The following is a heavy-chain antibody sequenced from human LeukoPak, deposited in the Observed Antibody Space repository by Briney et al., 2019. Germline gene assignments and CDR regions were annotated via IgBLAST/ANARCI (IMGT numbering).Heavy chain of an antibody. CDR3: ARRDYSSGQDY. Sequence: SETLSLTCTVSGGSISSSSYYWGWIRQPPGKGLEWIGSIYYSGSTYYDPSLKSRVTISVDTSKNQFSLKLSSVTAADTAVYYCARRDYSSGQDYWGQGTLVTVSS. D-gene: IGHD6-19*01. CDR2: IYYSGST. CDR1: GGSISSSSYY. V-gene: IGHV4-39*01. J-gene: IGHJ4*02.